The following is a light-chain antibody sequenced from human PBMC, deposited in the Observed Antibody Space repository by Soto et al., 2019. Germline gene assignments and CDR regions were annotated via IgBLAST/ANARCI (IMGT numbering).Light chain of an antibody. CDR1: QSVSRSY. V-gene: IGKV3-20*01. Sequence: EIMLTQSPGTLSLSPGERATLSCRASQSVSRSYLAWYQQKPGQAPRLLIYGASSRATGIPDRFSGSGSGTDFTLTISRLEPEDFAVYYCQQYGSSPLTFGGGTKVEIK. CDR2: GAS. CDR3: QQYGSSPLT. J-gene: IGKJ4*01.